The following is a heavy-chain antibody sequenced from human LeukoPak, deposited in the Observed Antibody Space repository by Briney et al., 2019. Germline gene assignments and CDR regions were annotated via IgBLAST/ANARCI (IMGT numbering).Heavy chain of an antibody. D-gene: IGHD2-21*02. CDR2: VSRNEIP. V-gene: IGHV4-38-2*02. CDR3: VRASCGGGCYVDS. Sequence: SGTLSLPCSVSIDSGYYWGWIRQPAGTGLAWLGGVSRNEIPPYNPSLQGRLCLAIQTSQSQVSMGLTSVTAADTAVYYCVRASCGGGCYVDSWGQGTLVTVSS. CDR1: IDSGYY. J-gene: IGHJ4*02.